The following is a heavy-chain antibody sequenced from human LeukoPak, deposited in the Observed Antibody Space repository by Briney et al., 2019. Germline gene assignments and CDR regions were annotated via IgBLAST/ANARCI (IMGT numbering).Heavy chain of an antibody. D-gene: IGHD3-3*01. CDR2: IRYDGSNK. CDR1: GFTFSNYG. J-gene: IGHJ4*02. CDR3: AKDIFGDFWSGYYFDY. V-gene: IGHV3-30*02. Sequence: GGSLRLSCAASGFTFSNYGMHWVRQAPGKGLEWVAFIRYDGSNKYYADSVKGRFTISRDNSKNTLYLQMNSLRAEDTAVYYCAKDIFGDFWSGYYFDYWGQGTLVTVSS.